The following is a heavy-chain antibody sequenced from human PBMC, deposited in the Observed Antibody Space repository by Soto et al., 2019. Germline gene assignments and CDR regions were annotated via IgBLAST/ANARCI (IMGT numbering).Heavy chain of an antibody. D-gene: IGHD6-19*01. CDR3: AGQWLARGFDY. J-gene: IGHJ4*02. V-gene: IGHV4-59*01. Sequence: KTSETLSLTCTVSGGSISSYYWSWIRQPPGKGLEWIGYIYYSGSTNYNPSLKSRVTISVDTSKNQFSLKLSSVTAADTAVYYCAGQWLARGFDYWGQGTLVTVSS. CDR1: GGSISSYY. CDR2: IYYSGST.